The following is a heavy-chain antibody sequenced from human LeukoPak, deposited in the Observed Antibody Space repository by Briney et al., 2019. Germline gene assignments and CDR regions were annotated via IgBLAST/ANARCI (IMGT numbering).Heavy chain of an antibody. V-gene: IGHV1-69*06. J-gene: IGHJ6*03. Sequence: SVKVSCKASGGTFSSYAISWVRQAPGQGLEWMGGIIPIFGTANYAQKFQGRVTITADKSTSTAYMELSSLRSEDTAVYYCARSSRITGTTLVFYYYYMDVWGKGTTVTVSS. CDR2: IIPIFGTA. CDR3: ARSSRITGTTLVFYYYYMDV. CDR1: GGTFSSYA. D-gene: IGHD1-20*01.